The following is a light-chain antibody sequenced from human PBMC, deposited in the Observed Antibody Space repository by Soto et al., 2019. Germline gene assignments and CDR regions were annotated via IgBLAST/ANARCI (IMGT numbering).Light chain of an antibody. CDR3: QQYDNLPFT. CDR1: RAISTY. V-gene: IGKV1-33*01. Sequence: DIQMTQSPSSLSASVGDRVTITCQASRAISTYLNWYQQKPGKAPKLLIYDASNLETGVPSRFSGSGSGTDFTFTISSLQPEDIATYYCQQYDNLPFTFGPGTKVDIK. CDR2: DAS. J-gene: IGKJ3*01.